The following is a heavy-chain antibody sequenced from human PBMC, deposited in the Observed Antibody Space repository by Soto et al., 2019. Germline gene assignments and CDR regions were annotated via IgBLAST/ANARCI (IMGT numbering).Heavy chain of an antibody. D-gene: IGHD3-16*01. J-gene: IGHJ4*01. CDR2: IFYSRTT. Sequence: SETLSLTCTVSGGSINSGGYYWTWIRQHPGKGLEWIGYIFYSRTTCYNPSLKSRVSIAGDTSKNQFSLTLRSVTAADSAVYYCAREPPEELAYFFDFWGQGTPVTVSS. CDR3: AREPPEELAYFFDF. CDR1: GGSINSGGYY. V-gene: IGHV4-31*03.